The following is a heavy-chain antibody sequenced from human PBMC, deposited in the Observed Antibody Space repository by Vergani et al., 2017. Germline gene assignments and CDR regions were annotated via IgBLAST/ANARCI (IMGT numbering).Heavy chain of an antibody. V-gene: IGHV3-9*01. CDR1: GFTFDDYA. CDR2: ISWNSGSI. Sequence: VQLVESGGGLVQPGRSLRLSCAASGFTFDDYAMHWVRQAPGKGLEWVSGISWNSGSIGYADSVKGRFTISRDNAKNSLYLQMNSLRAEDTALYYCAKDTRSTVWGWFDPWGQGTLVTVSS. CDR3: AKDTRSTVWGWFDP. J-gene: IGHJ5*02. D-gene: IGHD3-16*01.